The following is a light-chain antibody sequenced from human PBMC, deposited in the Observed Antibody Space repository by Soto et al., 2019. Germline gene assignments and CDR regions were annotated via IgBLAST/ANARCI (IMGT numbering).Light chain of an antibody. V-gene: IGLV2-14*01. Sequence: QSALTQPASVSGSPGQSITISCTGTSSDVGGYNYVSWYQQHPGKAPKFMIYDVSNRPPGVSTRFSGSKSGNTASLTISGLQAEDEADYSCTSYTTSNTRQIVFGTGTKHTVL. CDR1: SSDVGGYNY. CDR2: DVS. J-gene: IGLJ1*01. CDR3: TSYTTSNTRQIV.